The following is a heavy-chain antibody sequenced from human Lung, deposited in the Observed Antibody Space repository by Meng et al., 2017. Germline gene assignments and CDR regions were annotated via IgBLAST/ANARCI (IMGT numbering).Heavy chain of an antibody. CDR2: INHSGST. CDR1: GGSFSDYY. CDR3: ARGPTTMAHDFDY. D-gene: IGHD4-11*01. V-gene: IGHV4-34*01. J-gene: IGHJ4*02. Sequence: QGQLQQWGAGLFKPSETLSLTCVVSGGSFSDYYWSWIRQPPGKGLEWIGEINHSGSTNYNPSLENRATISVDTSQNNLSLKLSSVTAADSAVYYCARGPTTMAHDFDYWGQGTLVTVSS.